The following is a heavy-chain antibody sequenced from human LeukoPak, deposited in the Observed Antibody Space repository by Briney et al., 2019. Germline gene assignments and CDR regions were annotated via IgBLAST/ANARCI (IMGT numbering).Heavy chain of an antibody. Sequence: PGGSLRLSCAASGFIFSSYGMHWVRQAPGKGLEWVTFIRYDGSNEDYADSAKGRFTTSRDNSKNTVYLQMNSLRVEDTAVYYCAKDRAIAAVGTGPLNYWGQGALGIVS. CDR2: IRYDGSNE. CDR3: AKDRAIAAVGTGPLNY. D-gene: IGHD6-13*01. J-gene: IGHJ4*02. CDR1: GFIFSSYG. V-gene: IGHV3-30*02.